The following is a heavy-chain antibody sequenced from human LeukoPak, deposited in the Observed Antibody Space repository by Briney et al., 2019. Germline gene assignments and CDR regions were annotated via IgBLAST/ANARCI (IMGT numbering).Heavy chain of an antibody. CDR1: GGSISSYY. Sequence: SETLSLTCTVSGGSISSYYWSWIRQPPGKGLEWIGYIYSGGSTDYNPSLKSRLTLSIDTSKNQFSLNLRSMTAADTDVYYCARHFKAAASERAFDFWGQGTLVTVSS. CDR3: ARHFKAAASERAFDF. J-gene: IGHJ4*02. V-gene: IGHV4-59*08. D-gene: IGHD6-13*01. CDR2: IYSGGST.